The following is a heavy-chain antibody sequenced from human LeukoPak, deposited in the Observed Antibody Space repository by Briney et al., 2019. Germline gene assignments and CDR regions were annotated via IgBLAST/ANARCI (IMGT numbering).Heavy chain of an antibody. D-gene: IGHD3-10*01. CDR3: ARDQGYYGSGSWYYYGMDV. Sequence: GASVKVSCKVSGYTLTELSMHWVRQAPGKGLEWMGGFDPEDGETIYAQKFQGRVTMTTDTSTSTAYMELRSLRSDDTAVYYCARDQGYYGSGSWYYYGMDVWGQGTTVTVSS. J-gene: IGHJ6*02. CDR2: FDPEDGET. CDR1: GYTLTELS. V-gene: IGHV1-24*01.